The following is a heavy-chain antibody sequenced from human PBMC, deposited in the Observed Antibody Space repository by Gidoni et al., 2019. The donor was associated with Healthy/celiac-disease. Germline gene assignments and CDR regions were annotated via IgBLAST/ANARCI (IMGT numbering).Heavy chain of an antibody. CDR3: TGDDTPAYYYDSSGGSSRDYYGMDV. CDR2: IRSKAYGGTT. V-gene: IGHV3-49*03. Sequence: EVQLVESGGGLVQPGRSLRLSCTASGFTFGDYAMSWFRQAPGKGLEWVGFIRSKAYGGTTEYAASVKGRFTISRDDSKSIAYLQMNSLKTEDTAVYYCTGDDTPAYYYDSSGGSSRDYYGMDVWGQGTTVTVSS. CDR1: GFTFGDYA. J-gene: IGHJ6*02. D-gene: IGHD3-22*01.